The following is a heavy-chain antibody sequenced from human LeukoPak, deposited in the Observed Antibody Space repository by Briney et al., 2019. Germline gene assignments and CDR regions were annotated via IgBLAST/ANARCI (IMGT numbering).Heavy chain of an antibody. CDR3: AKVKTSSFHYFDN. Sequence: GGSLRLSCAASGFTFSDYGMHWVRQAPGKGLEWVAVISYDGSNKYYADSVKVRFTLSRDNSKNTLYLQMNRLRTEDTAVYYCAKVKTSSFHYFDNWGQGALVTVSS. V-gene: IGHV3-30*18. J-gene: IGHJ4*02. D-gene: IGHD2-2*01. CDR2: ISYDGSNK. CDR1: GFTFSDYG.